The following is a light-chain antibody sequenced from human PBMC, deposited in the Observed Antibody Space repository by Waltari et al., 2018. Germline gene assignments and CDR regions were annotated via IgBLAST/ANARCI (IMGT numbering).Light chain of an antibody. CDR1: SSDIGSYNY. J-gene: IGLJ2*01. CDR2: DVI. CDR3: NSYTTSTTWV. Sequence: QSALTQPASVSGSPGQSITISCSGTSSDIGSYNYFYWYQQHPGKAPQLLIYDVIRRPSGVSNRFSGSKSGNTASLTISGLQAEDEADYYCNSYTTSTTWVFGGGTKLTVL. V-gene: IGLV2-14*03.